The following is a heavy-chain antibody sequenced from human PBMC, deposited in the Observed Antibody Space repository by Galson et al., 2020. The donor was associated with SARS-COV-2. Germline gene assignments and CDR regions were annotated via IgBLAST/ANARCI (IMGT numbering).Heavy chain of an antibody. J-gene: IGHJ4*02. CDR2: MNPNSGST. Sequence: ASVKVSCKTSGYTFTSYDLNWVRQATGQGLEWMGWMNPNSGSTGYAQKFQGRVTMTRDTSISPAYMELSSLRSEDTAVYYCARGITSSATAWGQGTLVTVSS. CDR1: GYTFTSYD. V-gene: IGHV1-8*01. D-gene: IGHD2-2*01. CDR3: ARGITSSATA.